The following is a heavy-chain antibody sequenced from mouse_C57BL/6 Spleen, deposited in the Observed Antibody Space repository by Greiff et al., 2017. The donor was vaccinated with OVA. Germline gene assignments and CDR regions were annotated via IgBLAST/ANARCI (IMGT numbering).Heavy chain of an antibody. V-gene: IGHV1-64*01. D-gene: IGHD1-1*01. CDR2: IHPNSGST. CDR1: GYTFTSYW. CDR3: APYYYGGYAMDY. Sequence: VQLQQPGAELVKPGASVKLSCKASGYTFTSYWMHWVKQRPGQGLEWIGMIHPNSGSTNYNEKFKSKATLTVDKSSSTAYMQLSSLTSEDSAVDYCAPYYYGGYAMDYWGQGTSVTVSS. J-gene: IGHJ4*01.